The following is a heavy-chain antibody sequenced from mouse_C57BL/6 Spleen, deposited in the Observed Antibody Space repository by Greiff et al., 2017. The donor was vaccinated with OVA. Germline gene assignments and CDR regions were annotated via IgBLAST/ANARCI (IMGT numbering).Heavy chain of an antibody. D-gene: IGHD2-5*01. CDR2: IYPRSGNT. J-gene: IGHJ3*01. CDR1: GYTFTSYG. Sequence: QVQLKQSGAELARPGASVKLSCKASGYTFTSYGISWVKQRTGQGLEWIGEIYPRSGNTYYNEKFKGKATLTADKSSSTAYMELRSLTSEDSAVYFCARQAGYSNYLAWFAYWGQGTLVTVSA. V-gene: IGHV1-81*01. CDR3: ARQAGYSNYLAWFAY.